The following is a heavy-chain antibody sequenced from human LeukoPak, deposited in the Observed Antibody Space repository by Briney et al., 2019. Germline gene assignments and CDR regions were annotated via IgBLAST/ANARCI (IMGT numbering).Heavy chain of an antibody. CDR1: GFTFSNYA. D-gene: IGHD3-3*01. CDR2: ISSSSSYI. Sequence: PGGSLRLSCVASGFTFSNYALTWVRQAPGKGLEWVSSISSSSSYIYYADSVKGRFTISRDNAKNSLYLQMNSLRAEDTAVYYCARDSGSGYYLGYWGQGTLVTVSS. CDR3: ARDSGSGYYLGY. J-gene: IGHJ4*02. V-gene: IGHV3-21*01.